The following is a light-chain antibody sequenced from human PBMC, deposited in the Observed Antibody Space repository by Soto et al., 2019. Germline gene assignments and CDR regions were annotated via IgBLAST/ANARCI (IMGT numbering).Light chain of an antibody. V-gene: IGKV1-9*01. Sequence: QLTQSPSSLSASVGDRVTITCRASQAISSHLAWYQQEPGKAPKLLIYAASTLQSGVPSRFSGSGFGTDFTLTISSLQPEDFATYYCQQLNAYPITFGQGTRLEIK. J-gene: IGKJ5*01. CDR3: QQLNAYPIT. CDR1: QAISSH. CDR2: AAS.